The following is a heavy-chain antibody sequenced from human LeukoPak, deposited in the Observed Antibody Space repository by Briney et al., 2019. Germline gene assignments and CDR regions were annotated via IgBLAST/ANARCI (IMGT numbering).Heavy chain of an antibody. CDR2: IYHSGGT. D-gene: IGHD6-6*01. J-gene: IGHJ5*02. Sequence: PSETLSLTCTVSGGSISSHFWSWIRQPPGKGLEWIGYIYHSGGTNYNPSLKSRVTISVDTSKTQFSLKLSSVTAADTAVYYCARARNGSARPGAWFDPWGQGTLVTVSS. CDR3: ARARNGSARPGAWFDP. V-gene: IGHV4-59*11. CDR1: GGSISSHF.